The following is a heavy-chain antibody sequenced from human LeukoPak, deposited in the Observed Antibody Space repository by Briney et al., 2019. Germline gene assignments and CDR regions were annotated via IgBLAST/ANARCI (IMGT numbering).Heavy chain of an antibody. Sequence: GGSLRLSCAASGFTFDDYGMSWVRQAPGKGLEWVSAISGSGGSTYYADSVKGRFTISRDNSKNTLYLQMNSLRAEDTAVYYCAKEGGSGWYFDYWGQGTLVTVSS. CDR3: AKEGGSGWYFDY. D-gene: IGHD6-19*01. CDR2: ISGSGGST. J-gene: IGHJ4*02. V-gene: IGHV3-23*01. CDR1: GFTFDDYG.